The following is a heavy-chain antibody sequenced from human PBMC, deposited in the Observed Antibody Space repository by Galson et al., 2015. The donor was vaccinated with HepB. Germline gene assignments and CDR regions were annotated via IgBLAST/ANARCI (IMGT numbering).Heavy chain of an antibody. J-gene: IGHJ4*02. V-gene: IGHV3-7*01. CDR3: ARDAGFLESLGFGDY. CDR2: IKQDGSEK. CDR1: GFTFSSYW. Sequence: SLRLSCAASGFTFSSYWMSWVRQAPGKGLEWVANIKQDGSEKYYVDSVKGRFTISRDNAKNSLYLQMNSLRAEDTAVYYCARDAGFLESLGFGDYWGQGTLVTVSS. D-gene: IGHD3-3*01.